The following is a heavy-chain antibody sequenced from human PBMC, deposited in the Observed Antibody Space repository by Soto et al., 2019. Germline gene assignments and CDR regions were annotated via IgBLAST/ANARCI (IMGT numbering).Heavy chain of an antibody. CDR3: ARAPSSSWKNYSYYYGMDV. CDR2: MYNSGST. V-gene: IGHV4-59*01. Sequence: SETLSLTCTVSGGSINVYYWSWIRQPPGKGLEWIGYMYNSGSTNYNPSLKSRVTISVDTSEKQISLKLSSVTAADTAVYYCARAPSSSWKNYSYYYGMDVWGQGTTVTVSS. J-gene: IGHJ6*02. D-gene: IGHD2-2*01. CDR1: GGSINVYY.